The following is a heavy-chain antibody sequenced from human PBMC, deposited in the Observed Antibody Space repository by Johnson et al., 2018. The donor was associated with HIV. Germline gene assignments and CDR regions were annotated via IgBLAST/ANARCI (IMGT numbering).Heavy chain of an antibody. Sequence: QVQLVESGGGVVQPWRSLRLSCAASGFTFRSYGMHWVRQAPGKGLEWVAVISYDGSNKYYADSVKGRFTISRDNSKNTVYLQMNSLRAEDTAVYYCAKDFSYDSSAYYYVPFDIWGQGTMVTVSS. D-gene: IGHD3-22*01. J-gene: IGHJ3*02. CDR2: ISYDGSNK. CDR3: AKDFSYDSSAYYYVPFDI. CDR1: GFTFRSYG. V-gene: IGHV3-30*18.